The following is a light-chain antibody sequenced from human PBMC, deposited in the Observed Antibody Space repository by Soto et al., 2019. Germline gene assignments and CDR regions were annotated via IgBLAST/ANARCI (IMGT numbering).Light chain of an antibody. J-gene: IGKJ2*03. CDR1: QSVSSNY. V-gene: IGKV3-20*01. CDR3: QQYCNSPRYS. CDR2: GTS. Sequence: EIVLTQSPGTLSLSPGERVTLSCRASQSVSSNYLAWYQQKPGQAPRLLIHGTSSRATGIPDRFSGSGSGTDFTLTISRLEPEDFAVYYCQQYCNSPRYSFGQGTKLEIK.